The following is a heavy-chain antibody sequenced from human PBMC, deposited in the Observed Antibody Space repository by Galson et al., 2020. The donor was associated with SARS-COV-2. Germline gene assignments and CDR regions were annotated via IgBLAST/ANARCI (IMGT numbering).Heavy chain of an antibody. V-gene: IGHV3-74*01. CDR1: GFTFSNYW. D-gene: IGHD6-6*01. CDR3: ARGYSSSSALSGGWFDP. J-gene: IGHJ5*02. CDR2: ISADGVTT. Sequence: GGSLRLSCAASGFTFSNYWMHWVRQVPGKGLMWVSRISADGVTTNFADSVMGRVTISRDNAKNTLYLQMNSLRADDTAVYYCARGYSSSSALSGGWFDPWGQGTLVTVSS.